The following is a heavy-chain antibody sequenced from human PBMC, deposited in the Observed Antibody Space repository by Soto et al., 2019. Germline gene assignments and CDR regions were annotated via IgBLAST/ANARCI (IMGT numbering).Heavy chain of an antibody. D-gene: IGHD2-2*01. Sequence: QLQLQESGPGLVKPSETLSLTCTVSSAPVSSSTYTWGWIRQPPGKGLEWIGSIYYSGSTYYNPSPNSRVPVSVDTSKNKISLVTTSVTYAHTAVYYCARLHGYCSSGCGHDHYAMVVWGQGTTVTVSS. CDR1: SAPVSSSTYT. V-gene: IGHV4-39*01. CDR3: ARLHGYCSSGCGHDHYAMVV. J-gene: IGHJ6*02. CDR2: IYYSGST.